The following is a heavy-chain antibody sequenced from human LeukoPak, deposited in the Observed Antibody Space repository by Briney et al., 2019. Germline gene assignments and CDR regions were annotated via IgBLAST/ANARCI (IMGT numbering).Heavy chain of an antibody. V-gene: IGHV3-30*18. CDR1: GFTFSSYG. D-gene: IGHD2-15*01. CDR3: AKDRGYCSGGSCHLGYYYGMDV. Sequence: PGGSLRLSCAASGFTFSSYGMHWVRQAPGKGLGWVAVISYDGSNKYYADSVKGRFTISRDNSKNTLYLQMNSLRAEDTAVYYCAKDRGYCSGGSCHLGYYYGMDVWGKGTTVTVSS. CDR2: ISYDGSNK. J-gene: IGHJ6*04.